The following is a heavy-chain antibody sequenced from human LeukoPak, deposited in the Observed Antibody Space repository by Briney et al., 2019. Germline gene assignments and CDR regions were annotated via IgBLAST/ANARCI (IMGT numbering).Heavy chain of an antibody. V-gene: IGHV4-61*05. J-gene: IGHJ3*02. CDR2: IYYSGST. Sequence: SETLSLTCTVSGGSISSSSYYWGWIRQPPGKGLEWIGYIYYSGSTNYNPSLKSRVTISVDTSKNQYSLKLSSVTAADTAVYYCARQLLSADDAFDIWGQGTMVTVSS. D-gene: IGHD2-2*01. CDR3: ARQLLSADDAFDI. CDR1: GGSISSSSYY.